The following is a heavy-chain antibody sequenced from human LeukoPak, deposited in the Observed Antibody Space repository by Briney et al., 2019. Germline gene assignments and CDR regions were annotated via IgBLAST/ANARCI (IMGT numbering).Heavy chain of an antibody. CDR2: IKQDGSEK. Sequence: GGSLRLSCVGSGWMHWVRQAPGKGLEWVANIKQDGSEKYYVDSVKGRFTISRDNAKNSLYLQMNSLRAEETAVYYCARDKGDYVWGSYRFDYWGQGTLVTVSS. D-gene: IGHD3-16*02. CDR1: GW. V-gene: IGHV3-7*01. J-gene: IGHJ4*02. CDR3: ARDKGDYVWGSYRFDY.